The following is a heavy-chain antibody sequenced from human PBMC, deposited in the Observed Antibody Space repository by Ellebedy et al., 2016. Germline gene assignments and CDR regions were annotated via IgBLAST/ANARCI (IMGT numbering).Heavy chain of an antibody. D-gene: IGHD3-3*01. V-gene: IGHV3-72*01. CDR3: VWSKTYYLDS. CDR1: GFIISDHY. CDR2: TKNKANNYAT. Sequence: GESLKISCAASGFIISDHYIDWVRQAPGKGLEWVGRTKNKANNYATEYAASVKGRFTISRDDSNNSLHLQMNSLQTADTAIYYCVWSKTYYLDSWGQGTLVTVSS. J-gene: IGHJ4*02.